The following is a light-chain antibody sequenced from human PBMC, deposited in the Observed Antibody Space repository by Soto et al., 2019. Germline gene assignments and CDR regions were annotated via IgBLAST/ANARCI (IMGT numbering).Light chain of an antibody. V-gene: IGKV1-39*01. Sequence: DIPMTQSPSSLCASXGDRVTIGCRARWRSSSSLNRYQQKPGKAPKVXXYAASSLQSGGPSSFSGSGSATDFTRTISSLQPEDFAVYYGQQRSSWPPTFGGGTKVDIK. CDR2: AAS. CDR3: QQRSSWPPT. J-gene: IGKJ4*01. CDR1: WRSSSS.